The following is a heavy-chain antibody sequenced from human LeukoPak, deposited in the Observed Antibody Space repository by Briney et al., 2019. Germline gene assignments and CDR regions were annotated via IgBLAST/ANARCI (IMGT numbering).Heavy chain of an antibody. CDR3: ARSRRVVVPSTLNSADDYYYYMDV. Sequence: GASVKVSCKASGYTFTSYAMNWVRQAPGQGLEWMGWINTNTGNPTYVQGFTGRFVFSFDTSVSTAYLEISSLKAEDTAIYYCARSRRVVVPSTLNSADDYYYYMDVWGKGTTVTVSS. V-gene: IGHV7-4-1*02. J-gene: IGHJ6*03. CDR2: INTNTGNP. D-gene: IGHD2-15*01. CDR1: GYTFTSYA.